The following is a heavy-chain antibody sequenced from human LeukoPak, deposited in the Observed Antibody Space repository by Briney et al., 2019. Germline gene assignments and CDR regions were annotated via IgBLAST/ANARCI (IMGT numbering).Heavy chain of an antibody. Sequence: GGSLRLSCAASGFTFGSAWMNWVRQAPGKGLEWVSAISGSGGSTYYADSVKGRFTISRDNSKNTLYLQMNSLRAEDTAVYYCAKASSSGWYGLFDYWGQGTLVTVSS. D-gene: IGHD6-19*01. CDR1: GFTFGSAW. CDR2: ISGSGGST. J-gene: IGHJ4*02. CDR3: AKASSSGWYGLFDY. V-gene: IGHV3-23*01.